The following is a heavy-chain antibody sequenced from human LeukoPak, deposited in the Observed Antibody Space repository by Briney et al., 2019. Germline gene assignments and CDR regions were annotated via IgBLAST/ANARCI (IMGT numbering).Heavy chain of an antibody. CDR2: ISYDGSNK. CDR1: GFTFSSYG. CDR3: ASRYGDYDY. V-gene: IGHV3-30*03. Sequence: GGSLRLSCAASGFTFSSYGMHWVRQAPGKGLEWVAVISYDGSNKYYADSVKGRFTISRDNSKNTLYLQMNSLRAEDTAVYYCASRYGDYDYWGQGTLVTVSS. D-gene: IGHD4-17*01. J-gene: IGHJ4*02.